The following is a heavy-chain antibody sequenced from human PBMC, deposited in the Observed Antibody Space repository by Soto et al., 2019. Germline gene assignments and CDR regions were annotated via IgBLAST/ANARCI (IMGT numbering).Heavy chain of an antibody. D-gene: IGHD3-22*01. J-gene: IGHJ4*02. CDR3: ARKPHDSSGYYDDY. V-gene: IGHV1-2*02. Sequence: ASVKVSCKASGCTFTGYYMHWVRQAPGQGLEWMGWINPDSGGTNYAQKFQGRVTMTRDTSISTAYMELSRLRSDDTAVYYCARKPHDSSGYYDDYWGQGTLVTVSS. CDR1: GCTFTGYY. CDR2: INPDSGGT.